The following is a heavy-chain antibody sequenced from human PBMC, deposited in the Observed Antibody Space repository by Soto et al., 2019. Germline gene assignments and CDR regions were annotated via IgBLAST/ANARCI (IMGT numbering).Heavy chain of an antibody. Sequence: EVQLLESGGDLVQPGGSLRLSCAASGFAFSGYAMSWVRQAPGKGLEWVSVISGSGGSTYYADSVKGRLTISRDNSKNTLYLQMNSLRAEDTAVYYCAKIVTYYYGSGSYDAFDMWGQGTMVTVSS. V-gene: IGHV3-23*01. CDR2: ISGSGGST. D-gene: IGHD3-10*01. J-gene: IGHJ3*02. CDR1: GFAFSGYA. CDR3: AKIVTYYYGSGSYDAFDM.